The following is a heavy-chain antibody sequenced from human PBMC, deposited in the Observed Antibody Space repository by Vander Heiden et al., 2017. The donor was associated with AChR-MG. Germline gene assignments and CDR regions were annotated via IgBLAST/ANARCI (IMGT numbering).Heavy chain of an antibody. CDR1: GGTFSSYA. D-gene: IGHD2-2*01. V-gene: IGHV1-69*01. CDR3: ARGGIYCSSTSCYNRPYYYYGMDV. J-gene: IGHJ6*02. Sequence: QAQLVQSGAEVKEPWSSVTVSCTASGGTFSSYAIGGVRQAPGQGLEWMGGIIPIFGTANYAQKFQGRVTITADESTSTAYMELSSLRSEDTAVYYCARGGIYCSSTSCYNRPYYYYGMDVWGQGTTVTVSS. CDR2: IIPIFGTA.